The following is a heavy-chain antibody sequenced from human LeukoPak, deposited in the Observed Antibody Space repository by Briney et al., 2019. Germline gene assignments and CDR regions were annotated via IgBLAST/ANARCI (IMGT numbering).Heavy chain of an antibody. CDR1: GFTVNSNY. D-gene: IGHD2-8*01. V-gene: IGHV3-53*04. CDR2: INNNGIT. J-gene: IGHJ4*02. CDR3: AGGSVLMVYYA. Sequence: GGSLRLSCAASGFTVNSNYMSWVRQAPGKGLEWVSLINNNGITYYAESVKGRFTISRHNSKNTVFLQMNSLRTEDTAVYYCAGGSVLMVYYAWGQGTLVTVSS.